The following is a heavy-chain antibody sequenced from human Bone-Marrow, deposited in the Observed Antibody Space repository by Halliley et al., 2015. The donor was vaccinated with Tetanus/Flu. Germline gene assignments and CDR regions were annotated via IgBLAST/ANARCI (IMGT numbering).Heavy chain of an antibody. CDR2: GHYTDRT. Sequence: KGLEWIGVGHYTDRTNYNPPPKGRVTISADPSKNPFSLKPTSVTAADTAVYYCTPGGGWLPDYWGQGTLVTVSS. V-gene: IGHV4-61*03. CDR3: TPGGGWLPDY. D-gene: IGHD6-19*01. J-gene: IGHJ4*02.